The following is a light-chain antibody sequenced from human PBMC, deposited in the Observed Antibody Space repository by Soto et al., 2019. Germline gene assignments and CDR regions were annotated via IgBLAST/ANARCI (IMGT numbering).Light chain of an antibody. V-gene: IGKV3D-15*01. J-gene: IGKJ4*01. CDR1: QSLSTN. Sequence: ETVMPQTPAPWSVSAGDRATLSCRTRQSLSTNLSWYQQKPGQATSLLLYDASTRATGIPARFRGSGPGTGVARTISSLVSEQFVVYSCDQYNNWRLIFGVETKVGIK. CDR3: DQYNNWRLI. CDR2: DAS.